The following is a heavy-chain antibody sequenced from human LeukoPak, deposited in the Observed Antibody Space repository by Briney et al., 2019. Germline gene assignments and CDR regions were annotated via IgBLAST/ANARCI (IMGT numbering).Heavy chain of an antibody. CDR3: AKVGIAAARDY. J-gene: IGHJ4*02. V-gene: IGHV3-23*01. D-gene: IGHD6-13*01. Sequence: PGGSLRLSCEASGFTFSSYAMSWVRQAPGKGLEWVSGISGSGDNTYYADSVKGRFTIPRDSSKKTVLLQMNSLRDEDTAVYYCAKVGIAAARDYWGQGTLVTVSS. CDR1: GFTFSSYA. CDR2: ISGSGDNT.